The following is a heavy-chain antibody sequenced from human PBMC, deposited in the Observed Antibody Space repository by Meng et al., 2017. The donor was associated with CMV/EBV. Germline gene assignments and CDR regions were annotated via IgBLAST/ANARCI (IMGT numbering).Heavy chain of an antibody. D-gene: IGHD1-14*01. CDR1: GGSISSGDYY. J-gene: IGHJ4*02. CDR2: IYYSGST. Sequence: QGRSQESGPGLVKPPQTLSLTCTVSGGSISSGDYYWSWIRQPPGKGMEWIGYIYYSGSTYYNPSLKSRVTISVDTSKNQFSLKLSSVTAAGTAVYYCARVMGPNRTPYYFDYWGQGTLVTVSS. V-gene: IGHV4-30-4*08. CDR3: ARVMGPNRTPYYFDY.